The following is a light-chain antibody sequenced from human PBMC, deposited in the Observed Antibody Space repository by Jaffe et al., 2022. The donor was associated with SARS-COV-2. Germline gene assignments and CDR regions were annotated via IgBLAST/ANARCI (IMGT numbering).Light chain of an antibody. J-gene: IGLJ1*01. CDR1: SSNIGSNY. Sequence: QSVLTQSPSASGTPGQRVTISCSGSSSNIGSNYVDWYQHLPGTAPQLLIFRNSQRPSGVPDRFSGSKSDTSASLAISGLRPEDEADYYCAVWDDSLRAEVFGPGTKVTVL. CDR3: AVWDDSLRAEV. CDR2: RNS. V-gene: IGLV1-47*01.